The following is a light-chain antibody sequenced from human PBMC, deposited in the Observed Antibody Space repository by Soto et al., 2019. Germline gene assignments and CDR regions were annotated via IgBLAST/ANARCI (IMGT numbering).Light chain of an antibody. CDR3: CSYAGSSTYV. V-gene: IGLV2-8*01. CDR1: SSDVGAYNF. J-gene: IGLJ1*01. CDR2: EVS. Sequence: QSALTQPPSASGSPGQSVTISCTGTSSDVGAYNFVSWYQQHPGKAPKLMIYEVSKRPSGVPDRFSGPRSGNTASLTVSGLQAEDEADYYCCSYAGSSTYVFGTGTKVTV.